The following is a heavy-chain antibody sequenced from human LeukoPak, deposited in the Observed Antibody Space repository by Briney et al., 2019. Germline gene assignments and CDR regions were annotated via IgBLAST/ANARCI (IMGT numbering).Heavy chain of an antibody. Sequence: SETLSLTCTVSGGSISSYYWSWIRQPPGKGLEWIGYIYYSGSTNYNPSLKSGVTISVDTSKNQFSLKLSSVTAADTAVYYCARVSDNNWFDPWGQGTLVTVSS. D-gene: IGHD2-15*01. CDR1: GGSISSYY. J-gene: IGHJ5*02. CDR2: IYYSGST. CDR3: ARVSDNNWFDP. V-gene: IGHV4-59*01.